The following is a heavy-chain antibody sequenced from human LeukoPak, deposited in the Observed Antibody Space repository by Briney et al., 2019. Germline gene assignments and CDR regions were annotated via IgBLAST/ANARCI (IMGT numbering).Heavy chain of an antibody. V-gene: IGHV3-30*18. CDR2: ISDDGSSK. J-gene: IGHJ4*02. CDR1: GFTFRNYG. CDR3: AKDRETTASGTFDY. D-gene: IGHD6-13*01. Sequence: QTGRSLRLSCAASGFTFRNYGMHCFRQAPGKGLEWVAVISDDGSSKHYADSVKGRFTISRDNSNNTLYLQMNSLRAEDTAVYYCAKDRETTASGTFDYWGQGTLVTVSS.